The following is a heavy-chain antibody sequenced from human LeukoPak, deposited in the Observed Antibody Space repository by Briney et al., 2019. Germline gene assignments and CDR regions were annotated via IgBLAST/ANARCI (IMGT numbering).Heavy chain of an antibody. CDR1: GGSFSGYY. CDR3: ARGVAYYYGSGYYYYYYGMDV. D-gene: IGHD3-10*01. Sequence: PSETLSLTCAVYGGSFSGYYWSWIRQPPGKGLERIGEINHSGSTNYNPSLKSRVTISVDTSKNQFSLKLSSVTAADTAVYYCARGVAYYYGSGYYYYYYGMDVWGQGTTVTVSS. J-gene: IGHJ6*02. CDR2: INHSGST. V-gene: IGHV4-34*01.